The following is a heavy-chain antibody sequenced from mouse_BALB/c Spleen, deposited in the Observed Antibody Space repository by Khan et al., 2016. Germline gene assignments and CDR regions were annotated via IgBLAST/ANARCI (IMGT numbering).Heavy chain of an antibody. CDR1: GYTFTNYG. CDR3: ARKGGAMDY. V-gene: IGHV9-3-1*01. Sequence: QIQLVQSGPELKKPGETVKISCKASGYTFTNYGMNWVKQAPGKGLKWMGWINTYTGEPTYADDFKGRFAFSLETSASTAYLQIHNLKNEDTATYFCARKGGAMDYWGQGTSVTVSS. J-gene: IGHJ4*01. CDR2: INTYTGEP.